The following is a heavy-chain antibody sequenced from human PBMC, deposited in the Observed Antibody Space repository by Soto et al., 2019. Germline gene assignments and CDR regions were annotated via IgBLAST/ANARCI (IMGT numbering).Heavy chain of an antibody. J-gene: IGHJ6*02. Sequence: TLSLTCAISWDSVSSNSVASNSIRQSRSRGLEWLGRTYYRSKWYNDYAGSVKSGITINPDTSKNQFSLQLNSVTPEDTAVYYCARDSERGGSSWYTENPYYYYGMEVWGQGTTVTVSS. CDR1: WDSVSSNSVA. D-gene: IGHD6-13*01. CDR2: TYYRSKWYN. CDR3: ARDSERGGSSWYTENPYYYYGMEV. V-gene: IGHV6-1*01.